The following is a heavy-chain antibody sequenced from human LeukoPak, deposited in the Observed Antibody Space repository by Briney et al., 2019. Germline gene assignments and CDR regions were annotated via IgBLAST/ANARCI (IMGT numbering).Heavy chain of an antibody. CDR3: ARGRPVDVTEINYFDS. D-gene: IGHD2-21*02. V-gene: IGHV6-1*01. CDR2: TYYRSKWYN. CDR1: GDSVSSNSAA. J-gene: IGHJ4*02. Sequence: SQTLSLTCAISGDSVSSNSAAWNWIRQSSSRGLEWLGRTYYRSKWYNGYAVSVKGRITINPDTSKNQFSLQLNSVTPEDTAVYYCARGRPVDVTEINYFDSWGQGTLVTVSS.